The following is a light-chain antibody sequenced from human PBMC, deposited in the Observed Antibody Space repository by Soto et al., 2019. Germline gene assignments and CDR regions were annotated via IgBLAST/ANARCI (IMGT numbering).Light chain of an antibody. CDR3: CSYAGSILYV. CDR2: EVS. Sequence: QSALTQPASVSGSPGQSITISCTGTSSDVGGYNYVSWYQQHPGKAPKLMIYEVSKRPSGVSNRFSGSKSGNTASLTISGLQAEDEADYYCCSYAGSILYVFGTGTKVTVL. CDR1: SSDVGGYNY. J-gene: IGLJ1*01. V-gene: IGLV2-23*02.